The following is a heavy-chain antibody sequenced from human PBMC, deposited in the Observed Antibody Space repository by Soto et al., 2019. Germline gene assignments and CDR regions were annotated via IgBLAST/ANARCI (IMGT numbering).Heavy chain of an antibody. D-gene: IGHD2-2*01. V-gene: IGHV4-59*01. CDR2: IYYSGST. J-gene: IGHJ6*02. CDR3: ARAVVVPAATFPDHYYYYYGMDG. CDR1: GGSISSYY. Sequence: SETLSLTCTVSGGSISSYYWSWIRQPPGKGLEWIGYIYYSGSTNYNPSLKSRVTISVDTSKNQFSLKLSSVTAADTAVYYCARAVVVPAATFPDHYYYYYGMDGWGQGTTVTVSS.